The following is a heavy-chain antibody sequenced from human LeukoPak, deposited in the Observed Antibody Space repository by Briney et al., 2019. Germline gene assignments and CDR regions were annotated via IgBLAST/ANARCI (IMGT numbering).Heavy chain of an antibody. V-gene: IGHV1-69*05. CDR2: IIPIFGTA. Sequence: SVKVSCKASGGTFSSYAISWVRQAPGQGLEWMGGIIPIFGTANYAQKFQGRVTMTRDTSTSTVYMELSSLRSEDTAVYYCARGTSSGHDYWGQGTLVTVSS. D-gene: IGHD3-22*01. CDR1: GGTFSSYA. CDR3: ARGTSSGHDY. J-gene: IGHJ4*02.